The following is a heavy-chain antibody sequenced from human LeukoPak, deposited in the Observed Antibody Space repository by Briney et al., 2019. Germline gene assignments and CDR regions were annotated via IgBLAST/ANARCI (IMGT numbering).Heavy chain of an antibody. V-gene: IGHV1-69*13. J-gene: IGHJ4*02. D-gene: IGHD5-24*01. CDR2: IIPIFGTA. CDR3: ARANSPDGYTDY. Sequence: SVKVSCKASGYTFTSYGISWVRQAPGQGLEWMGGIIPIFGTANYAQKFQGRVTITADESTSTAYMELSSLRSEDTAVYYCARANSPDGYTDYWGQGTLVTVSS. CDR1: GYTFTSYG.